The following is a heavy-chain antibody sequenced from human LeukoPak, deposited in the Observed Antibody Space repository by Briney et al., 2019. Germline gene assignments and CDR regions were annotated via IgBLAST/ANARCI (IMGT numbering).Heavy chain of an antibody. J-gene: IGHJ4*02. Sequence: GGSLRLSCAASGFTFSSSAMNWVRQAPGKGLEWVSASGTAGDTYYAVSVKGRFTISRDNSKDTLYLQMTSLRAEDTAVYYCAKKTPGTHPFDYWGQGTLVTVSP. V-gene: IGHV3-23*01. CDR2: SGTAGDT. CDR3: AKKTPGTHPFDY. D-gene: IGHD6-13*01. CDR1: GFTFSSSA.